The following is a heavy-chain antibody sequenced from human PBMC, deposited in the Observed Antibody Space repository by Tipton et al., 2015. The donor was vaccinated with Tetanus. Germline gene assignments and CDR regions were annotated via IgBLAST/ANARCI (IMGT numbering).Heavy chain of an antibody. Sequence: TLSLTCAVSGGSISSGGYSWSWIRQPPGKGLEWIGYIYHSGSTYYNPSLKSRVTISVDRSKNQFSLKLNSVTAADTAVYYCARGVDDYFDYWGQGTLVTVSS. CDR2: IYHSGST. J-gene: IGHJ4*02. CDR1: GGSISSGGYS. CDR3: ARGVDDYFDY. V-gene: IGHV4-30-2*01. D-gene: IGHD2-15*01.